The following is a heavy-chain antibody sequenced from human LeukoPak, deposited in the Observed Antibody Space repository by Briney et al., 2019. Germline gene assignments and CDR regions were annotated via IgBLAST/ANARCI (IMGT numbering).Heavy chain of an antibody. V-gene: IGHV1-18*01. D-gene: IGHD3-22*01. Sequence: ASVKVSCKASGYTFTSYGISWVRQAPGQGLEWMGWISAYNGNTNYAQKLQGRVTMTTDTSTSTAYMELRSLRSDDTAVYYCARGFAYYYDSSGYGGGHYFDYWGQGTLVTVSS. J-gene: IGHJ4*02. CDR1: GYTFTSYG. CDR2: ISAYNGNT. CDR3: ARGFAYYYDSSGYGGGHYFDY.